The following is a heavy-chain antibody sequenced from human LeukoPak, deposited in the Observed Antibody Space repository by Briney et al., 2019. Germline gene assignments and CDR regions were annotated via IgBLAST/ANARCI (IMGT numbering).Heavy chain of an antibody. CDR1: GFTFSSYA. CDR2: INGNGDST. Sequence: QAGGSLRLSCAASGFTFSSYAMSWVRQAPGKGLEWVSGINGNGDSTYYADSVKGRFTISRDNSKNTLYLQMNSLRAEDTAVYYCARVSPNHYDSSGLFDYWGQGTLVTVSS. D-gene: IGHD3-22*01. V-gene: IGHV3-23*01. CDR3: ARVSPNHYDSSGLFDY. J-gene: IGHJ4*02.